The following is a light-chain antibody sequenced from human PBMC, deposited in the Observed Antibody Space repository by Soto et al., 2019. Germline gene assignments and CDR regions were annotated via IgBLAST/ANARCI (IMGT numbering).Light chain of an antibody. Sequence: EIVLTQSPGTLSLSPGERATLSCRASQSVSSSYLAWYQQKPGQAPRLLMFRTSTRATGIPARFSGSGSGTEFTLTISSLQSEDFAVYYCQQYNNWPPWTFGQGTKVDIK. CDR1: QSVSSSY. CDR2: RTS. J-gene: IGKJ1*01. V-gene: IGKV3-15*01. CDR3: QQYNNWPPWT.